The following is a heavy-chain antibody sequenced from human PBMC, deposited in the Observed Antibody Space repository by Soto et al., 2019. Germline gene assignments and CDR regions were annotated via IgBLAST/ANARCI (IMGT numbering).Heavy chain of an antibody. CDR3: ARDTGFEYSSSSAIFDY. V-gene: IGHV3-7*05. D-gene: IGHD6-6*01. CDR1: GFTFSSYW. Sequence: HPGGSLRLSCAASGFTFSSYWMSWVRQAPGKGLEWVANIKQDGSEKYYVDSVKGRFTISRDNAKNSLYLQMNSLRAEDTAVYYCARDTGFEYSSSSAIFDYWGQGTLVTVSS. CDR2: IKQDGSEK. J-gene: IGHJ4*02.